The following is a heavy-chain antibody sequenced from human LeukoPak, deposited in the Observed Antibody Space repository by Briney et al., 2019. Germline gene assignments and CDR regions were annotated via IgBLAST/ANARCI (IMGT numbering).Heavy chain of an antibody. CDR1: GGSTSSYY. V-gene: IGHV4-59*01. CDR2: IYYSGST. CDR3: ARVPRLYAFDI. Sequence: SETLSLTCTVSGGSTSSYYWSWIRQPPGKGLEWIGYIYYSGSTNYNPSLKSRVTISVDTSKNQFSLKLSSVTAADTAVYYCARVPRLYAFDIWGQGTMVTVSS. J-gene: IGHJ3*02.